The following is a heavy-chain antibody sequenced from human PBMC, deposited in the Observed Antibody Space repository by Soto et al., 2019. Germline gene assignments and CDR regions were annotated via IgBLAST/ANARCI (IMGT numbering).Heavy chain of an antibody. J-gene: IGHJ6*02. CDR3: ARLSRDYGSGSYYSYGMDV. Sequence: VESLKISCHGGGYKFSTYWIAWVRQMPGKGLEWMGIIYPVDSDTTYSPSFQGQVTISADKSNSTAYLQWSSLKASDSATYYCARLSRDYGSGSYYSYGMDVWGQGTTVTVSS. D-gene: IGHD3-10*01. V-gene: IGHV5-51*01. CDR2: IYPVDSDT. CDR1: GYKFSTYW.